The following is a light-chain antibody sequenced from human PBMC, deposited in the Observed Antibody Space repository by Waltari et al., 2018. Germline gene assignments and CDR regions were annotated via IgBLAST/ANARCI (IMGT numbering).Light chain of an antibody. J-gene: IGLJ2*01. CDR1: SRDVGSYNF. V-gene: IGLV2-23*02. Sequence: QSALTQPASVSGSPGQSITISCTGTSRDVGSYNFVPWYQQNPGKAPKIMIYEVTKRPSGVSNRFSGAKSGNTASLTISGLQADDEADYYCCSYAGSSTFLFGGGTKLTVL. CDR3: CSYAGSSTFL. CDR2: EVT.